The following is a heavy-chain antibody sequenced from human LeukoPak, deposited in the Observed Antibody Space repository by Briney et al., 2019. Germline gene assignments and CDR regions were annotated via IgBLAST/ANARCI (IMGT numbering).Heavy chain of an antibody. CDR1: GXXFTSYG. CDR2: ISYNGNT. Sequence: SXXXSGXXFTSYGITWVRXAXGQGLEWLAWISYNGNTNYAQKVQGRVTMTTDTSTSTHYMELRSLRSDDTAVYYCGRGGPGDYWGQGTLVTVSS. J-gene: IGHJ4*02. CDR3: GRGGPGDY. V-gene: IGHV1-18*01. D-gene: IGHD3-16*01.